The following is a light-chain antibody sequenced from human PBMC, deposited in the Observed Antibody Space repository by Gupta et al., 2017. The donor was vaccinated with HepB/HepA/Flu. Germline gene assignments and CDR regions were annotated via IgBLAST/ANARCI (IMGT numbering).Light chain of an antibody. V-gene: IGKV4-1*01. Sequence: DIVMTHSPDSLTMSLGERATINCKSSQSVLDSSNNRKYLAWYQQKPGQPPKLIIYWASTREAGVPDRRSGSGSATDFTLTINSRQAEDVAVDYCQQYYRSALHTFGGGTKLEIK. CDR3: QQYYRSALHT. CDR2: WAS. J-gene: IGKJ4*01. CDR1: QSVLDSSNNRKY.